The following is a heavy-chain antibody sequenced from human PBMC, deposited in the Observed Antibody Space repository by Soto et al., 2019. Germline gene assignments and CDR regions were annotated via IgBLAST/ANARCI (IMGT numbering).Heavy chain of an antibody. J-gene: IGHJ4*02. D-gene: IGHD3-3*01. CDR2: IYYSGST. Sequence: SETLSLTCTVSGGSISSGDYYWSWIRQPPGKGLEWIGYIYYSGSTYYNPSLKSRVTISVDTSKNQFSLKLSSVTAADTAVYYCSRESGYSSPAAVHCGQGTLVTLSS. V-gene: IGHV4-30-4*01. CDR3: SRESGYSSPAAVH. CDR1: GGSISSGDYY.